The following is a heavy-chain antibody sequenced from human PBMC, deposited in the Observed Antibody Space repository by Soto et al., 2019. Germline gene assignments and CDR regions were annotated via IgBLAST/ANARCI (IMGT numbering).Heavy chain of an antibody. Sequence: VQLVESGGGLIQPGGSLRLSCAASGFTVSSNYMSWVRQAPGKGLEWVSVIYSGGSTYYADSVKGRFTISRDNSKNTLYLQMNSLRAEDTAVYYCARDRSSGWYLPGMDVWGQGTTVTVSS. CDR2: IYSGGST. CDR1: GFTVSSNY. J-gene: IGHJ6*02. D-gene: IGHD6-19*01. CDR3: ARDRSSGWYLPGMDV. V-gene: IGHV3-53*01.